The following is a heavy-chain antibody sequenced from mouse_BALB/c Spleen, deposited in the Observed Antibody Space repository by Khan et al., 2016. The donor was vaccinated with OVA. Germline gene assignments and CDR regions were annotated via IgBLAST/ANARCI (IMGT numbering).Heavy chain of an antibody. CDR1: GFTFSSYA. CDR3: TRLVDY. J-gene: IGHJ4*01. Sequence: EVELVESGGGLVKPGGSLKLSCAASGFTFSSYAMSWVRQTPEKRLKWVASISSGGSTYYPDTVKDRFTISRDDARNILYLQMSSLRSEDTAMYYCTRLVDYWGQGTSVTVSS. CDR2: ISSGGST. V-gene: IGHV5-6-5*01.